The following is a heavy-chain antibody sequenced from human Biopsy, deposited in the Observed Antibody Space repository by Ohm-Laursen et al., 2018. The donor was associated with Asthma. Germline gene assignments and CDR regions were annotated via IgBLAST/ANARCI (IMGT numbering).Heavy chain of an antibody. Sequence: SLRLSCAASGFTFSSYGMDWVRQAPGKGLEWVSVIYSGGTSDTADSVRGRFTISRDFYKNSLYLQMHSLRAEDTAVYYCARDVDLRSVYWGQGTLVTVSS. CDR3: ARDVDLRSVY. V-gene: IGHV3-NL1*01. J-gene: IGHJ4*02. CDR2: IYSGGTS. CDR1: GFTFSSYG. D-gene: IGHD2-15*01.